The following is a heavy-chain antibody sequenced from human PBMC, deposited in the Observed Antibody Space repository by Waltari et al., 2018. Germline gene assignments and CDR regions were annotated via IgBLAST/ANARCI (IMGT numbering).Heavy chain of an antibody. CDR2: VFRGVKT. V-gene: IGHV4-4*02. D-gene: IGHD2-15*01. CDR3: ARDRGKGLYLDS. CDR1: GAPLSSGHW. Sequence: QVQLRESGPGLVKPSGTLSLTCGVSGAPLSSGHWWSWVRQPPGKGLEWVGQVFRGVKTNYNPSLDGRVTISMDTSNNQFSLTLTSATASDTAVYYCARDRGKGLYLDSWGQGTLVTVSP. J-gene: IGHJ4*02.